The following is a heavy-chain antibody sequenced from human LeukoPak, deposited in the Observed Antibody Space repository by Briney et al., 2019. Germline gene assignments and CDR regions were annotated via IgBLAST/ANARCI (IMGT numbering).Heavy chain of an antibody. CDR1: GFTFSSYS. V-gene: IGHV3-48*01. CDR3: ARIIGYCSSTSCPIDY. D-gene: IGHD2-2*01. J-gene: IGHJ4*02. Sequence: PGGSLRLSCAASGFTFSSYSMNWVRQAPGKGLEWVSYISSSSSTIYYADSVKGRFTISRDNAKNSLYLQMNSLRAEDTAVYYCARIIGYCSSTSCPIDYWGQGTLVTVSS. CDR2: ISSSSSTI.